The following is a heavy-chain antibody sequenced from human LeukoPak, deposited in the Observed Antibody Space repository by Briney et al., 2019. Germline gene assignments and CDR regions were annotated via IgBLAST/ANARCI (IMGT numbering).Heavy chain of an antibody. Sequence: SETLSLTCVVYGESFSGYYWTWIRQPPGKRLEWLGSMHHTGTAFYNPSLKSRVSIFIDTSQNQFSLRLRSVTATDTAVYFCVSPRNHGGNSVVPDWGQGTLVSVSS. D-gene: IGHD4-23*01. J-gene: IGHJ4*02. V-gene: IGHV4-34*01. CDR1: GESFSGYY. CDR3: VSPRNHGGNSVVPD. CDR2: MHHTGTA.